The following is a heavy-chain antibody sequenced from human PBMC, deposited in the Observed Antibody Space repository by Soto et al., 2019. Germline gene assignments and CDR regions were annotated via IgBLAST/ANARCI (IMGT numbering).Heavy chain of an antibody. CDR1: GYTFTSYG. V-gene: IGHV1-18*01. CDR2: ISAYNGNT. J-gene: IGHJ4*02. Sequence: ASVKVSCKASGYTFTSYGISWVRQAPGQGLERKRWISAYNGNTNYAQKLQGRVTITTDTSTSTAYMELRSLRSDDTAVYYCARDPLTVTYYYDSSGYRFDYWGQGTLVTVSS. D-gene: IGHD3-22*01. CDR3: ARDPLTVTYYYDSSGYRFDY.